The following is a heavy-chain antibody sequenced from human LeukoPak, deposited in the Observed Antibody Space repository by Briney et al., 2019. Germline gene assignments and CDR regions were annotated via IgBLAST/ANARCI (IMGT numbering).Heavy chain of an antibody. CDR3: AKVPAVAGTYFDY. J-gene: IGHJ4*02. V-gene: IGHV3-7*01. D-gene: IGHD6-19*01. CDR1: GFMFSRYW. Sequence: ASLRLSCAASGFMFSRYWMTGVRQAPGKGLEWVANIKEDGSENYYVDSVKGRFTISRDNAENSLYLQMNSLRVEDTALYYCAKVPAVAGTYFDYWGQGTLVTVSS. CDR2: IKEDGSEN.